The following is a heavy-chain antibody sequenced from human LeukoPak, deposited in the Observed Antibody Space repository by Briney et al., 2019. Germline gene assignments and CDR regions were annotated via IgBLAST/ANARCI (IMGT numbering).Heavy chain of an antibody. J-gene: IGHJ5*02. CDR1: GFTFSSYG. V-gene: IGHV3-30*18. Sequence: GGSLRLPCAASGFTFSSYGMHWVRQAPGKGLEWVAVISYDGSNKYYADSVKGRFTISRDNSKNTLYLQMNSLRAEDTAVYYCAKGLGSSWINWSDPWGQGTLVTVSS. CDR2: ISYDGSNK. D-gene: IGHD6-13*01. CDR3: AKGLGSSWINWSDP.